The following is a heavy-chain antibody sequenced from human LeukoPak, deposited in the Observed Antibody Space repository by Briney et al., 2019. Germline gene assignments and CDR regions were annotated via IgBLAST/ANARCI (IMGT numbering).Heavy chain of an antibody. CDR1: GFTFSSYW. J-gene: IGHJ4*02. CDR2: INSDGSST. D-gene: IGHD6-19*01. CDR3: ARVDSSGWYQPFDY. Sequence: GGSLRLSCAASGFTFSSYWMHWVRQAPGKGLVWVSRINSDGSSTSYADSVKGRLTISRDNAKNTLYLQMNSLRAEDTAVYYCARVDSSGWYQPFDYWGQGTLVTVSS. V-gene: IGHV3-74*01.